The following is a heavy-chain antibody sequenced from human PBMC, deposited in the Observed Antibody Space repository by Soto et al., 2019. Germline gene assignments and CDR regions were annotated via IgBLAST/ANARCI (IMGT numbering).Heavy chain of an antibody. CDR3: ATGHWNYGDFDY. V-gene: IGHV1-24*01. CDR2: FDPEDGET. Sequence: ASVKVSCKVSGYTLTELSMHWVRQAPGKGLEWMGGFDPEDGETIYAQKFQGRVTMTEDTSTDTAYMELSSLRSEDTAVYYFATGHWNYGDFDYWGQGTLVTVSS. J-gene: IGHJ4*02. D-gene: IGHD1-7*01. CDR1: GYTLTELS.